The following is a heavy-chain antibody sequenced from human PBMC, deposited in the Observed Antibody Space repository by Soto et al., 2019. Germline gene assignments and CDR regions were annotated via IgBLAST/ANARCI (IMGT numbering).Heavy chain of an antibody. Sequence: SVKVSCKTSGFTFSNSAVQWVRQARGQRLEWIGWIIVGGGGTKYAQELQGRLTITRDVSTNTVYLELRSLRSDDTAMYYCGRCRTDSYAMDAWGQGTTVTVSS. CDR3: GRCRTDSYAMDA. D-gene: IGHD2-8*02. CDR1: GFTFSNSA. CDR2: IIVGGGGT. J-gene: IGHJ6*02. V-gene: IGHV1-58*01.